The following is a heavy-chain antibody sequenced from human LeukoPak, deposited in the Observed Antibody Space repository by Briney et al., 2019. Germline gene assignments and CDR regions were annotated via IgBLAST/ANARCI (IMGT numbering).Heavy chain of an antibody. CDR1: GGTFSSYT. V-gene: IGHV1-69*04. CDR3: ARDNYYDSSGYYGYFDY. Sequence: SVKVSCKASGGTFSSYTISWVRQAPGQGPEWMGRIIPILGIANYAQKFQGRVTITADKSTSTAYMELSSLRSEDTAVYYCARDNYYDSSGYYGYFDYWGQGTLVTVSS. CDR2: IIPILGIA. J-gene: IGHJ4*02. D-gene: IGHD3-22*01.